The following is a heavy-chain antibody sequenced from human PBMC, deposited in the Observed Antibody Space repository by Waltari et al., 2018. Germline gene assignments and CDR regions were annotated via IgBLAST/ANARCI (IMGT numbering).Heavy chain of an antibody. V-gene: IGHV4-39*07. Sequence: QLQLQESGPGLVKPSETLSLTCTVSGDSIRSGSSSWGWIRQPPGKGLEWIGSICYSGNTYYNSSLMSRVTRYVETPKSQLSLGLSSVTVADTAVYYCARAGQPYYSYYYMDVWGKGTTVTISS. CDR3: ARAGQPYYSYYYMDV. CDR2: ICYSGNT. D-gene: IGHD6-13*01. CDR1: GDSIRSGSSS. J-gene: IGHJ6*03.